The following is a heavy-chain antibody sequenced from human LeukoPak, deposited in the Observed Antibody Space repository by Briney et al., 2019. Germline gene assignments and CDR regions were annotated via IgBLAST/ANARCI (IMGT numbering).Heavy chain of an antibody. Sequence: PSETLPLTCAVSGGSISSSNWWSWIRQPPGKGLEWIGEIYHSGSTNYNPSLKSRVTISVDKSKTQFSLKLSSVTAADTAVYYCARDKWEPRYAFDTWGQGTMVTVSS. V-gene: IGHV4-4*02. J-gene: IGHJ3*02. CDR1: GGSISSSNW. CDR3: ARDKWEPRYAFDT. CDR2: IYHSGST. D-gene: IGHD1-26*01.